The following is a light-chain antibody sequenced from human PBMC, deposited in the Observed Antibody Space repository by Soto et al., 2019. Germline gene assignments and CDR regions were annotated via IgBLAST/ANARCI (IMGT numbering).Light chain of an antibody. CDR1: NIGSKS. J-gene: IGLJ1*01. CDR2: YDS. V-gene: IGLV3-21*04. CDR3: QVWDSSSDHV. Sequence: ELTQPPSVSVAPGKTARITCGGNNIGSKSVHWYQQKPGQAPVLVIYYDSDRPSGIPERFSGSNSGNTATLTISRVEAGDEADYYCQVWDSSSDHVFGTGTKLTVL.